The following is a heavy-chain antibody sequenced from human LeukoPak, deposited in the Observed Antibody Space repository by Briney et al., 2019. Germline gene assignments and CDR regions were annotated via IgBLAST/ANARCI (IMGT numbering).Heavy chain of an antibody. V-gene: IGHV1-69*01. D-gene: IGHD1-20*01. CDR1: GGTFSSYT. CDR3: ASRITGTTPGWEFDP. J-gene: IGHJ5*02. Sequence: EASVKVSCKASGGTFSSYTISWVRQAPGQGLEWMGGIIPIFGTANYAQKFQGRVTITADESTSTAYMELSSLRSEDTAVYYCASRITGTTPGWEFDPWGQGTLVTISS. CDR2: IIPIFGTA.